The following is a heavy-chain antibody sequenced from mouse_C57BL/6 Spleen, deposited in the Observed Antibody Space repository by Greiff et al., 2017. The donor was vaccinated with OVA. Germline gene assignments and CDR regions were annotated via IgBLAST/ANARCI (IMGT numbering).Heavy chain of an antibody. CDR1: GFTFSSYT. CDR2: ISGGGGNT. V-gene: IGHV5-9*01. CDR3: ARHASLYYYGSSPWYFDV. Sequence: EVKLVESGGGLVKPGGSLKLSCAASGFTFSSYTMSWVRQTPEKRLEWVATISGGGGNTYYPDSVKGRFPISRDNAKNTLYLQMSSLRSEDTALYYCARHASLYYYGSSPWYFDVWGTGTTVTVSS. D-gene: IGHD1-1*01. J-gene: IGHJ1*03.